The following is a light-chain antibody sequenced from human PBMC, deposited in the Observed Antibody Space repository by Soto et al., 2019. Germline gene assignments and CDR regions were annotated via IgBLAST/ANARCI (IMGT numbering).Light chain of an antibody. CDR2: GAS. V-gene: IGKV3-15*01. Sequence: EIVMTQSPATLSVSPGDRVTLSCRASRTVHSNVAWYQHKPGQAPRLLIYGASFRATGMPARFSGSGFGTEFTLTISSLQSEDFAVYYCQQYNNWPRTFGQGTKVDI. CDR3: QQYNNWPRT. J-gene: IGKJ1*01. CDR1: RTVHSN.